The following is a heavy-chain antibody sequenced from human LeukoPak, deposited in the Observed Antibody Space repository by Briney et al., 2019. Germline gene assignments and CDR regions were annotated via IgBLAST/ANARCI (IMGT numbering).Heavy chain of an antibody. CDR2: ISGSGGRT. Sequence: GGCLRLSCAVSGITVSNYGMSWVRQAAGKGLEWVAGISGSGGRTNYADAVKSRFTISRDNAKNTLFLQMNSLRVEDTAVYFCAKRGVVIRVILVGFHKEAYYFDSWGQGALVTVSS. J-gene: IGHJ4*02. D-gene: IGHD3-22*01. CDR3: AKRGVVIRVILVGFHKEAYYFDS. CDR1: GITVSNYG. V-gene: IGHV3-23*01.